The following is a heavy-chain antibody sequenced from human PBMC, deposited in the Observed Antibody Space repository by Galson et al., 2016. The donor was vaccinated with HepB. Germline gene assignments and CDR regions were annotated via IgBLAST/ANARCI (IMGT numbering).Heavy chain of an antibody. CDR3: ARHANPLYCSGGSCYNYYGMDV. D-gene: IGHD2-15*01. Sequence: QSGAEVKKPVESLRISCKGSGYSFTNYWISWVRQMPGKGLEWMGRIDPSDSYTNYSPSFQGHVTISTDKSISTAYLQWSSLKAWDTAMYYCARHANPLYCSGGSCYNYYGMDVWGQGTTVTVSS. J-gene: IGHJ6*02. V-gene: IGHV5-10-1*01. CDR2: IDPSDSYT. CDR1: GYSFTNYW.